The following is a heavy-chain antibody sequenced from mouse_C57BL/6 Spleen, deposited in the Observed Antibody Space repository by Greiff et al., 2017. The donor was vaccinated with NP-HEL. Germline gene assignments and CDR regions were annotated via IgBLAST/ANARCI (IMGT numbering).Heavy chain of an antibody. J-gene: IGHJ4*01. D-gene: IGHD1-1*01. CDR1: GYTFTSYG. V-gene: IGHV1-81*01. CDR2: IYPRSGHT. CDR3: ARHGSSPYYAMDC. Sequence: QVQLQQSGAELARPGASVKLSCKASGYTFTSYGISWVKQRTGQGLEWIGEIYPRSGHTYYNEKFKGKATLTADKSSSTAYVEIRILTSEDSAVYVCARHGSSPYYAMDCWGKGTSVPVAS.